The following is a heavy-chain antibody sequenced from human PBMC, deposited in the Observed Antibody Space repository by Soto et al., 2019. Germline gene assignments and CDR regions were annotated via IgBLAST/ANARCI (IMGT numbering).Heavy chain of an antibody. CDR2: IIPIFGTV. D-gene: IGHD2-8*01. J-gene: IGHJ4*02. CDR1: GDTFSSYA. Sequence: QVQLVQSGAEVKKPGSSVKVSCKASGDTFSSYAITWVRQAPGQGLEWMGGIIPIFGTVNYAQKFQGRVTITADESTSTAYMELNSLRFEDTAVYYCARLYCTNGVCYPYWGQGTLVTVSS. V-gene: IGHV1-69*12. CDR3: ARLYCTNGVCYPY.